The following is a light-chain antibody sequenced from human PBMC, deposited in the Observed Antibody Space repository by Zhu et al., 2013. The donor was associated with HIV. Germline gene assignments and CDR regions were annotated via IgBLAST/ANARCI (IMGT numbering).Light chain of an antibody. V-gene: IGLV1-44*01. CDR1: SSNIGSNS. CDR3: AAWDGSLNGPV. J-gene: IGLJ3*02. CDR2: NNN. Sequence: QSVLTQPPSASGTPGQRVTISCSGSSSNIGSNSVNWYQQVPGTAPKLLMYNNNQRPSGVPDRFSGSKSGTSAFLAISGLQSEDETDYYCAAWDGSLNGPVFGGGTKLTV.